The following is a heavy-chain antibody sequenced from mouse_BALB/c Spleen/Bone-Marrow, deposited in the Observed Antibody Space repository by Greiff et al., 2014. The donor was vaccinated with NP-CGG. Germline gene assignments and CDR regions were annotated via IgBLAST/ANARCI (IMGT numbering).Heavy chain of an antibody. CDR2: ILPGSGTT. J-gene: IGHJ3*01. V-gene: IGHV1-9*01. CDR3: ARLITTGGFAY. CDR1: GYTFSTYW. D-gene: IGHD2-4*01. Sequence: QVQLQQSGAELMKPGASVKISCKATGYTFSTYWIEWVKQRPGHGLEWIGEILPGSGTTNYDEKFKGKATFTADTSSNTAYMQLSSLTFEDSAVYYCARLITTGGFAYWGQGTLVTVSA.